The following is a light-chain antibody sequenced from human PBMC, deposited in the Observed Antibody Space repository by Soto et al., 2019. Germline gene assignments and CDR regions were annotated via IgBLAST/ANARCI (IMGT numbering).Light chain of an antibody. Sequence: AIQLTQSPSSLSSSVGDRVTITCRASQGISNSLAWYKQKPGKAPKLLMYLASTLQSGVPPRFRGTGSGTNFTLTITSLKPEDFETYYCHQVYTYPRTFGQGTKVDIK. CDR1: QGISNS. CDR3: HQVYTYPRT. J-gene: IGKJ1*01. CDR2: LAS. V-gene: IGKV1-13*02.